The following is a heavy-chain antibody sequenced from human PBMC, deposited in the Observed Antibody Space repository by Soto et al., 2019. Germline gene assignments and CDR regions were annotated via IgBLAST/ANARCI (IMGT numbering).Heavy chain of an antibody. CDR3: VHGRGGGDCLRSYCLHFCDGSDV. CDR2: IYWDDAK. V-gene: IGHV2-5*02. J-gene: IGHJ6*02. Sequence: QITLKESGPTLVKPTQTLTLTCSFSGFSLSTTGVGVGWIRQPPGKALEWLALIYWDDAKRYNPSLNSKLTISKYTHKNQAVPAVTSMHPVDPASYSFVHGRGGGDCLRSYCLHFCDGSDVWGQGTPVTVFS. CDR1: GFSLSTTGVG. D-gene: IGHD2-21*02.